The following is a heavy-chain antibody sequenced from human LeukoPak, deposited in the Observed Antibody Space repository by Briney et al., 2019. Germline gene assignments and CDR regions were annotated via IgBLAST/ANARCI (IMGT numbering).Heavy chain of an antibody. CDR2: ISSSGSTI. CDR1: GFTFSSYE. CDR3: ARDIRIAAAGTALDY. D-gene: IGHD6-13*01. J-gene: IGHJ4*02. V-gene: IGHV3-48*03. Sequence: PGGSLRLSCAASGFTFSSYEMNWVRQAPGKGLEWVSYISSSGSTIYYADSVKGRFTTSRDNAKNSLYLQMNSLGAEDTAVYYCARDIRIAAAGTALDYWGQGTLVTVSS.